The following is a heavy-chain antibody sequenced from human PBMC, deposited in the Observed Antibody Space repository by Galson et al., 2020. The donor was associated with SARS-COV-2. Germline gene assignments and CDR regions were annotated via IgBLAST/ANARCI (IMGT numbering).Heavy chain of an antibody. CDR2: IRSKAYGGTT. CDR3: TRVLWAPRLYYYYYGMDV. CDR1: GFTFGDYA. J-gene: IGHJ6*02. D-gene: IGHD2-21*01. Sequence: GESLKISCAASGFTFGDYAMSWFRQATGKGLEWVGFIRSKAYGGTTEYAASVKGRFTISRDDSKSIAYLQMNSLKTEDTAVYYCTRVLWAPRLYYYYYGMDVWGQGTTVTVSS. V-gene: IGHV3-49*03.